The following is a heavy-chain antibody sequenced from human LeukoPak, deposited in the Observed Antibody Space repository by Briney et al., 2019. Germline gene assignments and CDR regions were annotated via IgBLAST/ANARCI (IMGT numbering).Heavy chain of an antibody. Sequence: GGSLRLSCEASGFTFNNYVMTWVRQAPGKGLEWVSSISASAAMTYYADSVKGRFTISRDNSKNTLYLQMNSLRAEDTAVYYCAKDLLIAAAGPVFDYWGQGTLVTVSS. CDR3: AKDLLIAAAGPVFDY. CDR1: GFTFNNYV. V-gene: IGHV3-23*01. D-gene: IGHD6-13*01. CDR2: ISASAAMT. J-gene: IGHJ4*02.